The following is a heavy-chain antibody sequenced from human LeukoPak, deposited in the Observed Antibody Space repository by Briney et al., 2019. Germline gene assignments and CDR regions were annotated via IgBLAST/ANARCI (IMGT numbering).Heavy chain of an antibody. CDR3: ARHSGASPHYFDY. J-gene: IGHJ4*02. Sequence: SETLPLTCTVSGGSISNYYWGWIRQPPGKGLEWIGFIYYSGTTHYNPSLKSRVTMSVATSNNQFSLRLSSVTAADTAIYYCARHSGASPHYFDYWGQGALVTVSS. V-gene: IGHV4-59*08. D-gene: IGHD1-26*01. CDR2: IYYSGTT. CDR1: GGSISNYY.